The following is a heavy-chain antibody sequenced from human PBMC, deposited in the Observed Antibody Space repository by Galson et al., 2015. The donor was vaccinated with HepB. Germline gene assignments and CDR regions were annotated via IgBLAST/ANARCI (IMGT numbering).Heavy chain of an antibody. CDR3: ARGGGCCGGIRCHPLDH. J-gene: IGHJ4*02. Sequence: SETLSLTCAVYGGSFTEYNWTWVRQSPGKGLEWIGEINHGGRINHNPSLRSRVTISVDTSKNQFSLNLTSIVAADTAVYYCARGGGCCGGIRCHPLDHWGQGSLVTVSS. CDR1: GGSFTEYN. D-gene: IGHD2-15*01. CDR2: INHGGRI. V-gene: IGHV4-34*01.